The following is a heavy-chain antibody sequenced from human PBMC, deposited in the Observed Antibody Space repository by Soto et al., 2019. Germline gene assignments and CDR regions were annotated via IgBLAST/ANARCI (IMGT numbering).Heavy chain of an antibody. D-gene: IGHD2-8*01. Sequence: ASVKVSCKASGYSFTDYHIHWVRQAPGQGLQWLGRINPKSGGTSTAQKFQGWVTMTTDTSISTASMELTRLTSDDTAIYYCARGDSTDCSNGVCSFFYNHDMDVWGQGTTVTVSS. CDR3: ARGDSTDCSNGVCSFFYNHDMDV. V-gene: IGHV1-2*04. J-gene: IGHJ6*02. CDR2: INPKSGGT. CDR1: GYSFTDYH.